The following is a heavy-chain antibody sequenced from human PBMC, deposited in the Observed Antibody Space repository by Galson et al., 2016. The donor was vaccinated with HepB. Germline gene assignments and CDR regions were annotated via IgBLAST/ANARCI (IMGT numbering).Heavy chain of an antibody. CDR2: VYSGGNP. CDR1: GDSLSTSTYY. Sequence: SETLSLTCTISGDSLSTSTYYWAWIRQTPGEGLGYIGTVYSGGNPYYNPSLESRVTISVDTSKNQFSLNLGSVTAADTAVYFCARHKRSVYEFDSGGQGTLVTVSS. D-gene: IGHD2/OR15-2a*01. J-gene: IGHJ4*02. V-gene: IGHV4-39*01. CDR3: ARHKRSVYEFDS.